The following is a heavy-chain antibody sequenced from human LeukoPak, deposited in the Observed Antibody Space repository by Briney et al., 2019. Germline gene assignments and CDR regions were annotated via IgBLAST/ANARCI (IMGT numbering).Heavy chain of an antibody. J-gene: IGHJ5*02. V-gene: IGHV4-34*01. D-gene: IGHD2-21*01. CDR3: ARIRCGRGQARCYNH. CDR1: GVSVSDYY. Sequence: PSGTLSLTCAVSGVSVSDYYWSWIRQSPEKGLEWIGEVSPGGYTTYNPSLRSRVIISEDTSENQLSLNVTSVTAADTALYYCARIRCGRGQARCYNHWAQGSLVTVSS. CDR2: VSPGGYT.